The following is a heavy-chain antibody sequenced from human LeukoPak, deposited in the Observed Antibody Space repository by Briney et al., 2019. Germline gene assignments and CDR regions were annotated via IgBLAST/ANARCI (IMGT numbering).Heavy chain of an antibody. V-gene: IGHV1-2*06. D-gene: IGHD6-19*01. CDR2: INPNSGGT. CDR1: GYTFTSYG. CDR3: ARHRRWAVADYFDY. J-gene: IGHJ4*02. Sequence: ASVKVSCKASGYTFTSYGISWVRQAPGQGLEWMGRINPNSGGTNYAQKFQGRVTMTRDTSISTAYMELSRLRSDDTAVYYCARHRRWAVADYFDYWGQGTLVTVSS.